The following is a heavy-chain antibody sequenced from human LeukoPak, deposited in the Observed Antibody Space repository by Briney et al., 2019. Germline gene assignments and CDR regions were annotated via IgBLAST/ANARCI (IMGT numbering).Heavy chain of an antibody. CDR3: ARVLVRGVITSLGY. J-gene: IGHJ4*02. CDR1: GYTFTSYA. CDR2: INAGNGNT. D-gene: IGHD3-10*01. Sequence: GASVKVSCKASGYTFTSYAMHWVRQAPGQRLEWMGWINAGNGNTKYSQKFQGRVTITRDTSASTAYMELSSLRAEDTAVYYCARVLVRGVITSLGYWGQGTLVTVSS. V-gene: IGHV1-3*01.